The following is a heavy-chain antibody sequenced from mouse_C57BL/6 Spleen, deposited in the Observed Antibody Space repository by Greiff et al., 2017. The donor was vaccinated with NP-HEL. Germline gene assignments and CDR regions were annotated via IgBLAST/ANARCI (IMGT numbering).Heavy chain of an antibody. J-gene: IGHJ3*01. V-gene: IGHV3-6*01. CDR2: ISYDGSN. CDR1: GYSITSGYY. CDR3: ARGSAWFAY. Sequence: EVQLVESGPGLVKPSQSLSLTCSVTGYSITSGYYWNWIRQFPGNKLEWMGYISYDGSNNYNPSLNNRISITRDTSKNQFFLKLNSVTTEDTATYYCARGSAWFAYWGQGTLVTVSA.